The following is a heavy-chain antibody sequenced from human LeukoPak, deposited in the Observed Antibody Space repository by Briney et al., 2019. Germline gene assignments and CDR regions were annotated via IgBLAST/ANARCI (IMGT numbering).Heavy chain of an antibody. V-gene: IGHV5-51*01. CDR3: ARFGYSTSLDFYLDV. CDR2: VHAGDSDA. D-gene: IGHD6-13*01. CDR1: GFTFTNYW. J-gene: IGHJ2*01. Sequence: GESLKISCQAPGFTFTNYWIAWVRQIPGKGLEGIGIVHAGDSDARSSPSFQDQVTMSADKSISTAYLQWNSLRASDSAMYFCARFGYSTSLDFYLDVWGRGTLVAVSS.